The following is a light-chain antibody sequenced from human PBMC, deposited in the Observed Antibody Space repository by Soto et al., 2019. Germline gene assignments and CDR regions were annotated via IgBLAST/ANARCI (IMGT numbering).Light chain of an antibody. V-gene: IGKV1-5*03. J-gene: IGKJ4*01. CDR3: QQYNSYPLT. CDR2: KAS. CDR1: QSISNW. Sequence: DIQMTQSTSTLSASVGDRVTITCRASQSISNWLAWYQQKPGKAPNLLIYKASSLETGVPSRFSGTGSGTEFTLTISSLQPDDFASYYCQQYNSYPLTFGGGTKVEIK.